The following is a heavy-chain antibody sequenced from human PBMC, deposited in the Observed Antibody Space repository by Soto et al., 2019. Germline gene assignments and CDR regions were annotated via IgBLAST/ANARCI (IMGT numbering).Heavy chain of an antibody. D-gene: IGHD2-15*01. J-gene: IGHJ6*02. CDR3: ARDRNHPYCSGGSCYSYDDYYYGMDV. V-gene: IGHV1-2*04. Sequence: GASVKVSCKASGYTFTGYYMHWVRQAPGQGLEWMGWINPNSGGTNYAQKFQGWVTMTRDTSISTAYMELSRLRSDDTAVYYCARDRNHPYCSGGSCYSYDDYYYGMDVRAQRTTVTVSS. CDR2: INPNSGGT. CDR1: GYTFTGYY.